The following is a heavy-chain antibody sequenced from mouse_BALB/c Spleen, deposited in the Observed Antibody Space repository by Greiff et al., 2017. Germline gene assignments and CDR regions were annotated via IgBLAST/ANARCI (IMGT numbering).Heavy chain of an antibody. CDR3: TRFYDYDYFDY. J-gene: IGHJ2*01. CDR2: IYPGNSDT. V-gene: IGHV1-5*01. CDR1: GYSFTSYW. Sequence: VQLKESGTVLARPGASVQMSCKASGYSFTSYWMHWVKQRPGQGLEWIGAIYPGNSDTSYNQKFKGKAKLTAVTSASTAYMELSSLTNEDSAVYYCTRFYDYDYFDYWGQGTTLTVSS. D-gene: IGHD2-4*01.